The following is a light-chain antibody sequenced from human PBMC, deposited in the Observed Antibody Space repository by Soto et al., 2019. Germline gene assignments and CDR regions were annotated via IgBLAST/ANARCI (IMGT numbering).Light chain of an antibody. CDR3: GTWDSSLSSGGV. V-gene: IGLV1-51*01. CDR1: NSNIGNNH. Sequence: QAVVTQPPSVSAAPGQRVTISCSGANSNIGNNHVSWYQQLPGAAPKLLIYDNDYRPSGISDRFSGSKSDTSATLAITGLQTGDEAVYYCGTWDSSLSSGGVFGGGTKLTVL. J-gene: IGLJ3*02. CDR2: DND.